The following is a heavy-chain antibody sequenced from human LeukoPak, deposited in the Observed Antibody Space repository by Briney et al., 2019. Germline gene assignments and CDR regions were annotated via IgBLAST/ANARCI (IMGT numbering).Heavy chain of an antibody. Sequence: GGSLRLSCAASGFTFSSYAMSWVRQAPGKGLEWVSAITGSGGSTYFPDSVKGRFTISRDNSKNTLYLQMNSLRAEDTAVYYCARDLSGVTGYTYGRGIDYWGQGTLVTVSS. CDR2: ITGSGGST. V-gene: IGHV3-23*01. J-gene: IGHJ4*02. CDR3: ARDLSGVTGYTYGRGIDY. CDR1: GFTFSSYA. D-gene: IGHD5-18*01.